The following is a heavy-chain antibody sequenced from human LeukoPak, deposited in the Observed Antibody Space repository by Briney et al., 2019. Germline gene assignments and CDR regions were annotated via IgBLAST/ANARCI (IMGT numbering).Heavy chain of an antibody. CDR1: GFTLSSYA. J-gene: IGHJ6*03. CDR2: ISGSGGST. CDR3: AKDSTAGSYYYYYMDV. Sequence: GGSLRLSCSASGFTLSSYAMSSVPQAPGKGLEWVSPISGSGGSTYYADSVKGRFTISRDNSKNTLYLQMNSLRAEDTAVYYCAKDSTAGSYYYYYMDVWGKGTTVTVSS. D-gene: IGHD4-17*01. V-gene: IGHV3-23*01.